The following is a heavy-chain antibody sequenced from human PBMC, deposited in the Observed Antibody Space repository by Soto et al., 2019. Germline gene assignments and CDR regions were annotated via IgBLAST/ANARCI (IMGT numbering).Heavy chain of an antibody. CDR3: ARVGKRATDAFDI. J-gene: IGHJ3*02. V-gene: IGHV4-59*01. CDR1: GGSISSYY. D-gene: IGHD7-27*01. CDR2: IYYSGST. Sequence: SETLSLTCTVSGGSISSYYWSWIRQPPGKGLEWIGYIYYSGSTNYNPSLKSRVTISVDTSKNQFSLKLSSVTAADTAVYYCARVGKRATDAFDIWGQGTMVTVSS.